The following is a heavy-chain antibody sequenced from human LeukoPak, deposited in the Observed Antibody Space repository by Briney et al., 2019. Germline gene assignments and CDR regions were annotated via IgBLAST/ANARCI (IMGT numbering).Heavy chain of an antibody. V-gene: IGHV1-8*01. CDR1: GYTFTSYD. Sequence: GASVTVSCKASGYTFTSYDINWVRQATGQGLEWMGWMNPNSGNTGYAQKFQGRVTMTRNTSISTAYMELSSLRSEDTAVYYCARERLGVYYYYYMDVWGKGTTATVSS. D-gene: IGHD5-12*01. J-gene: IGHJ6*03. CDR2: MNPNSGNT. CDR3: ARERLGVYYYYYMDV.